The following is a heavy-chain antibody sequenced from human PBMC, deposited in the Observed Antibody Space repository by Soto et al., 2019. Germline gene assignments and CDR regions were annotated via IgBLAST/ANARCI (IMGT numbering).Heavy chain of an antibody. J-gene: IGHJ6*02. CDR3: AREIAARPGFYYYYGMDV. V-gene: IGHV3-33*01. CDR2: IWYDGSNK. CDR1: GFTFSSYG. D-gene: IGHD6-6*01. Sequence: GGSLRLSCAASGFTFSSYGMHWVRQAPGKGLEWVAVIWYDGSNKYYADSVKGRFTISRDNSKNTLYLQMNSLRAEDTAVYYCAREIAARPGFYYYYGMDVWGQGNPGHRLL.